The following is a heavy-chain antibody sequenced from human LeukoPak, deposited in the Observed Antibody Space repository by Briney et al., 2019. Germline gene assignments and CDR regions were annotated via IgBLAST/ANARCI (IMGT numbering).Heavy chain of an antibody. CDR1: GFTFSSYW. J-gene: IGHJ6*03. D-gene: IGHD2-2*01. CDR2: IYYSGST. V-gene: IGHV4-59*01. CDR3: ARATRDIVVVPAAPYYYYYYMDV. Sequence: GSLRLSCAASGFTFSSYWMSWIRQPPGKGLEWIGYIYYSGSTNYNPSLKSRVTISVDTSKNQFSLKLSSVTAADTAVYYCARATRDIVVVPAAPYYYYYYMDVWGKGTTVTVSS.